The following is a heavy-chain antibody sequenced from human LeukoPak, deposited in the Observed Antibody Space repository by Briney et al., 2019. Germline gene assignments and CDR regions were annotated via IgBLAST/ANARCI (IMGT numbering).Heavy chain of an antibody. CDR1: GFTFSSYG. CDR2: ISYDGSNK. J-gene: IGHJ5*02. V-gene: IGHV3-30*18. Sequence: PGRSLRLSCAASGFTFSSYGMHWVRQAPGKELEWVAVISYDGSNKYYADSVKGRFTISRDNSKNTLYLQMNSLRAEDTAVYYCAKGSSSWYSRSGFDPWGQGTLVTVSS. D-gene: IGHD6-13*01. CDR3: AKGSSSWYSRSGFDP.